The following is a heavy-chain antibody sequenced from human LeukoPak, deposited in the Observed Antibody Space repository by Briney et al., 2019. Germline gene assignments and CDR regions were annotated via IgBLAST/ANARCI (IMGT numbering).Heavy chain of an antibody. J-gene: IGHJ4*02. Sequence: ASVKVSCKASGYTFSGYGLSWVRQAPGQGLEWMGWISAYNRDTMYAQNLQGRLTMTTDTSTSTAYMELRTLRSDDTAVYFCARLGTHYWGQGTLVVVSS. CDR3: ARLGTHY. V-gene: IGHV1-18*01. CDR2: ISAYNRDT. D-gene: IGHD3-16*01. CDR1: GYTFSGYG.